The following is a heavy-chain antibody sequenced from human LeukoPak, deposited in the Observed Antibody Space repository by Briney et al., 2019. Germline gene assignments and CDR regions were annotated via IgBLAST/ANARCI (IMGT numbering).Heavy chain of an antibody. J-gene: IGHJ4*02. V-gene: IGHV3-33*08. CDR1: GFTFSTYA. CDR3: ARDSGVGGYNPTVDY. D-gene: IGHD5-24*01. CDR2: IWYDGSNK. Sequence: GGSLRLSCAASGFTFSTYAIHWVRQAPGKGLEWVAVIWYDGSNKYYADSVKGRFTISRDNSKTTLYLQMNSLRAEDTAVYYCARDSGVGGYNPTVDYWGQGTLVTVSS.